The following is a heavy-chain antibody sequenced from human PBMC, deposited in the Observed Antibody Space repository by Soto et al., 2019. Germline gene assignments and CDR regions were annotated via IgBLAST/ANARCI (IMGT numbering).Heavy chain of an antibody. CDR2: IIPILGVA. D-gene: IGHD2-2*02. CDR1: GGTFSSYT. V-gene: IGHV1-69*04. CDR3: AKELGYCSSTSCYKYYYYYYMDV. Sequence: GPPVKVSCKASGGTFSSYTISWVRQAPGQGLEWMGRIIPILGVANYAQKFQGRVTITADKSTSTAYMELSSLRSEDTAVYYCAKELGYCSSTSCYKYYYYYYMDVWGKGTTVTVSS. J-gene: IGHJ6*03.